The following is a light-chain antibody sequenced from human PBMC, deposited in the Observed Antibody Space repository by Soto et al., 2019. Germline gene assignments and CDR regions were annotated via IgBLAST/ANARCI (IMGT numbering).Light chain of an antibody. CDR1: SSNIGSNT. Sequence: QSVLTQAPSASGTPGQRVTISCSGSSSNIGSNTVNWYQQLPGTAPNLLIFTNNQRPSGVPDRFSGSKSGTSASLAISGLQSEDEADYYCAAWDDSLNGRVFGTGTKVTVL. J-gene: IGLJ1*01. CDR2: TNN. CDR3: AAWDDSLNGRV. V-gene: IGLV1-44*01.